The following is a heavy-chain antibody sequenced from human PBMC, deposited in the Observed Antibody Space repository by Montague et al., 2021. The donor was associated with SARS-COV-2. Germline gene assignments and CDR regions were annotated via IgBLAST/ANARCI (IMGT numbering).Heavy chain of an antibody. J-gene: IGHJ4*02. CDR2: VYFSGAA. D-gene: IGHD2-15*01. Sequence: TLSLTCTVSGDSIITGHYYWSWICQHPGKGLEWIGNVYFSGAAYYNPSLQSRVTISPDTSKNQFSVMLTSVTAADTAMYFCARGVNSGGRLNDWDSWGQGTLVTVSS. CDR3: ARGVNSGGRLNDWDS. CDR1: GDSIITGHYY. V-gene: IGHV4-31*03.